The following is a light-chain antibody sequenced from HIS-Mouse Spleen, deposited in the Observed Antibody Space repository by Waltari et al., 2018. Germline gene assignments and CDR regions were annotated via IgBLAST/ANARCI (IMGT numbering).Light chain of an antibody. CDR1: ALPKKY. CDR2: EDS. Sequence: SYELTQPPSVPVSPGHTARITCSGDALPKKYSYSYQQKSGQAPVLVIYEDSKRPSGIPERFSGSSSGTMATLTISGAQVEDEADYYCYSTDSSGNHRVFGGGTKLTVL. CDR3: YSTDSSGNHRV. V-gene: IGLV3-10*01. J-gene: IGLJ2*01.